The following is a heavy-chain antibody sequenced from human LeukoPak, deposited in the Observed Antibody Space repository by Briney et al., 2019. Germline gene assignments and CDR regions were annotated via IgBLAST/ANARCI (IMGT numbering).Heavy chain of an antibody. V-gene: IGHV3-33*01. J-gene: IGHJ4*02. D-gene: IGHD6-19*01. Sequence: GGSLRLSCAASGYTFSSYGMHWVRQAPGKGLEWVAVIWYDGSNKYYADSVKGRFTTSRDNSKNTLYLQMNSLRAEDTAVYYYARDDVAVTGALDFWGQGTLVTVSS. CDR1: GYTFSSYG. CDR3: ARDDVAVTGALDF. CDR2: IWYDGSNK.